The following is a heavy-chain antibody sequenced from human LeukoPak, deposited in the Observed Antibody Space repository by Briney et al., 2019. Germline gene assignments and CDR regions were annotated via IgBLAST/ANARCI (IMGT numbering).Heavy chain of an antibody. V-gene: IGHV4-59*01. D-gene: IGHD6-13*01. CDR2: FYYSGST. CDR1: GGSISNYY. J-gene: IGHJ3*02. Sequence: PSETLSLTCTVSGGSISNYYWSWIRQPPGKGLEWIGYFYYSGSTSYNPSLKSRVTISVATSKNQFSLKLSSVTAADTAVYYCAKGGIRSGAFDIWGQGTRVTVSS. CDR3: AKGGIRSGAFDI.